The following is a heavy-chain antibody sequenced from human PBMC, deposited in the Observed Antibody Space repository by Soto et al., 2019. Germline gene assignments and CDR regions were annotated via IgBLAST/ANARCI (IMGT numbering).Heavy chain of an antibody. J-gene: IGHJ4*02. D-gene: IGHD3-16*01. CDR1: GGTFSSYA. CDR3: ARGRLMAWSIVSGSYPFDY. V-gene: IGHV1-69*01. CDR2: IIPIFGTA. Sequence: QVQLVQSGAEVKKPGSSVKVSCKASGGTFSSYAISWVRQAPGQGLEWMGGIIPIFGTANYAQKVQGRVTITADESTSRAYMELSSLRSEDTAVYYCARGRLMAWSIVSGSYPFDYWGQGTLVTVSS.